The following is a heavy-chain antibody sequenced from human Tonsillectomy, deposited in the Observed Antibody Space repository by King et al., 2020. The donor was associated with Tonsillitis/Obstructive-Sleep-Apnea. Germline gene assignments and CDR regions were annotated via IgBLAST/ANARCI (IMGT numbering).Heavy chain of an antibody. V-gene: IGHV4-39*01. Sequence: QLQESGPGLVKPSETLSLTCTVSGGSINNNNYYWAWMRQPPGKGPEWIGTMYYTGSTYYNPSLKTRVTISVDTSKNQFSLRLSSVAAADTALYYCADLAFLDFLPVYYFDYWGQGTLVTVSA. J-gene: IGHJ4*02. CDR2: MYYTGST. D-gene: IGHD3-3*02. CDR3: ADLAFLDFLPVYYFDY. CDR1: GGSINNNNYY.